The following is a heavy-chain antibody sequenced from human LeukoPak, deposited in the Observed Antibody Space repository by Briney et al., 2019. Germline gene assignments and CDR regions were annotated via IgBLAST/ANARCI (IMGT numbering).Heavy chain of an antibody. CDR3: AKEVPFLDSRWYGGFDY. V-gene: IGHV3-23*01. D-gene: IGHD6-19*01. CDR1: GFTFSSYA. CDR2: ISGSGGST. J-gene: IGHJ4*02. Sequence: GGSLRLSCAASGFTFSSYAMSWVRQAPGKGLEWVSAISGSGGSTYYADSVKGRFTISRDNSKNTLYLQMNSLRAEDTAVYYCAKEVPFLDSRWYGGFDYWGQGTLVTVSS.